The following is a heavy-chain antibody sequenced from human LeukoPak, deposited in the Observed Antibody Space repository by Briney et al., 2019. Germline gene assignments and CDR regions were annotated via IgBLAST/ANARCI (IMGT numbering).Heavy chain of an antibody. CDR1: GYSFSTYW. J-gene: IGHJ3*02. D-gene: IGHD1-1*01. Sequence: GESLKISFKGSGYSFSTYWITWVRQMPGKGLGWMGIIYPGDSDTRYSPSFQGQVTISADKSISTAYLQWSSLKASDTAMYYCARRYNWNDGGPFDIWGQGTMVTVSS. CDR3: ARRYNWNDGGPFDI. CDR2: IYPGDSDT. V-gene: IGHV5-51*01.